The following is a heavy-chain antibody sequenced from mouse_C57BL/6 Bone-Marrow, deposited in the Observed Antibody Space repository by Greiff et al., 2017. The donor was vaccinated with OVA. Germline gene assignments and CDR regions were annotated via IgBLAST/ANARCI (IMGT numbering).Heavy chain of an antibody. Sequence: VQLQQSGPGLVQPSQSLSITCTVSGFSLTSYGVHWVRQSPGTGLEWLGVIWSGGSTDYNAAFISRRSISKDNSKSQVFFKMNSLQADDTAIYYCARNSGVGSDYYGSSYWYFDVCGTGTTVTVSS. CDR1: GFSLTSYG. CDR3: ARNSGVGSDYYGSSYWYFDV. CDR2: IWSGGST. D-gene: IGHD1-1*01. J-gene: IGHJ1*03. V-gene: IGHV2-2*01.